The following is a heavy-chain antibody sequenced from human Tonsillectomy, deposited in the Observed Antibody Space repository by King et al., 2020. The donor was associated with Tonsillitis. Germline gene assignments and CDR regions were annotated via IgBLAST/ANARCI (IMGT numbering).Heavy chain of an antibody. CDR2: ISSSSSYI. CDR1: GFTFSTYS. J-gene: IGHJ4*02. Sequence: VQLVESGGGLVKPGGSLRLSCAASGFTFSTYSMNWVRQAPGKGLEWVSSISSSSSYIYYADSVKGRFTISRDNAKNSLYLQMNSLRAEDTAVYDCARSPAAAMGNDYWGQGTLVTVSS. CDR3: ARSPAAAMGNDY. D-gene: IGHD2-2*01. V-gene: IGHV3-21*01.